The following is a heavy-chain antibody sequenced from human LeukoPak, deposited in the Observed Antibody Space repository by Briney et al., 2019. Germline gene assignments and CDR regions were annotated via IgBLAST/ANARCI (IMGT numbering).Heavy chain of an antibody. D-gene: IGHD6-6*01. V-gene: IGHV4-4*07. CDR3: ARSNVAARLHWFDP. CDR1: GGSISSYY. J-gene: IGHJ5*02. CDR2: IYTSGST. Sequence: PSETLSLTCTGSGGSISSYYWSWIRQPAGKGLEWIGRIYTSGSTNYYPSLKSRVTMSVDTSKNQFSLKLSSVTAADTAVYYCARSNVAARLHWFDPWGQGTLVTVSS.